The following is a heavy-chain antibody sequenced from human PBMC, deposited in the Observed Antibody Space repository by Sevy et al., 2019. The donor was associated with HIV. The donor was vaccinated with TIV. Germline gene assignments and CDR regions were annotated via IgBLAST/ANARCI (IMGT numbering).Heavy chain of an antibody. Sequence: GGSLTLSCAASGFTFSSYGMHWVRQAPGKGLEWVAVISYDGSSKYYADSVKGRLTISRDNSKNTLYLQMNSLRAEDTAVYYCAKSFDSSSWFNWFDPWGQGTLVTVSS. CDR2: ISYDGSSK. J-gene: IGHJ5*02. CDR1: GFTFSSYG. D-gene: IGHD6-13*01. CDR3: AKSFDSSSWFNWFDP. V-gene: IGHV3-30*18.